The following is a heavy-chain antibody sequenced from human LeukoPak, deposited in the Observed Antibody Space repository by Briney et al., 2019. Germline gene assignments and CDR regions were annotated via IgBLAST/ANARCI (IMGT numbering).Heavy chain of an antibody. D-gene: IGHD6-6*01. V-gene: IGHV1-69*05. Sequence: SVKVSCKASGGTFSSYAIRWVRQAPGQGLEWMGGIIPIFGTANYAQKFQGRVTITTDESTSTAYMELSSLRSEDTAVYYCAYSSSAFAPVQFDYWGQGTLVTVSS. CDR3: AYSSSAFAPVQFDY. CDR2: IIPIFGTA. J-gene: IGHJ4*02. CDR1: GGTFSSYA.